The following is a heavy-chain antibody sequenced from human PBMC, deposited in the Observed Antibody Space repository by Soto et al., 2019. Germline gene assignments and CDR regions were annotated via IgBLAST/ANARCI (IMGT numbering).Heavy chain of an antibody. CDR3: VTGLRC. D-gene: IGHD3-16*01. V-gene: IGHV3-23*01. Sequence: EVQLMESGGGLVQPGGALRLSCASTGFTFSSYAMTWVRQAPGKGLEWVSSISGNGDTTNYADSVKGRFTISRDSSKNTVFLQMTTLTSQDTAIYYCVTGLRCWGHGTLVTVSS. CDR2: ISGNGDTT. CDR1: GFTFSSYA. J-gene: IGHJ4*01.